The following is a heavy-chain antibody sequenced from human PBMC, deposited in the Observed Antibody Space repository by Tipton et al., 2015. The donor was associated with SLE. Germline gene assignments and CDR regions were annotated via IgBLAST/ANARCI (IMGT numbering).Heavy chain of an antibody. J-gene: IGHJ2*01. V-gene: IGHV4-59*01. CDR3: PRDRYCGAGSCFDWYFDL. CDR1: GGSISGYY. CDR2: IHYRGST. D-gene: IGHD2-15*01. Sequence: TLSLTCTVSGGSISGYYWSWVRQPPGQGLEWIGYIHYRGSTNYNPSLKSRVPISLDTSENQFSLKLSSVTAADTAVYYWPRDRYCGAGSCFDWYFDLWGRGTLVTVSS.